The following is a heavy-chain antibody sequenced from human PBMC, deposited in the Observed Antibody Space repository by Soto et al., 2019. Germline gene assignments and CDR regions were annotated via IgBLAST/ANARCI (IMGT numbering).Heavy chain of an antibody. Sequence: EVQLVESGGGLVKPGGSLRLSCAASEFTFSNAWVTWVRQAPGKGLEWVGRIKSNSDGGTTDYAAPVEGRFTVSRDDSTYTLYLQMNSLKTVDTAIYYCTTGFLWFVEFWGQGTLVTVSS. V-gene: IGHV3-15*01. D-gene: IGHD3-10*01. J-gene: IGHJ4*02. CDR3: TTGFLWFVEF. CDR2: IKSNSDGGTT. CDR1: EFTFSNAW.